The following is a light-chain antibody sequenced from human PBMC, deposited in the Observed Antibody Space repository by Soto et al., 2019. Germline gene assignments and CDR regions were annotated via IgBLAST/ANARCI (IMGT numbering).Light chain of an antibody. V-gene: IGKV1-39*01. CDR1: QSSSSY. CDR2: VAS. Sequence: DIQMTQSPSSLSASVGDRVTITCRASQSSSSYLSWYQQKPVKAPKLLINVASTLQSGVPSRFSGSGSGTAFTLAISSLQPEDFATYYCQQSSSTPQTFGGGTRVEIK. CDR3: QQSSSTPQT. J-gene: IGKJ4*01.